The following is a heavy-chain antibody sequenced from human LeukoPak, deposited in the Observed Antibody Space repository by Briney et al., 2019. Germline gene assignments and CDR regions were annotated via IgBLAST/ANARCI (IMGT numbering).Heavy chain of an antibody. J-gene: IGHJ6*03. CDR2: IRHDESKT. Sequence: PGGSLRLSCAASGLIFSSYGMHWVRQAPGEGLEWEAYIRHDESKTFYADSVKGRFTISRDNSKNTLYLQMHSLRAEDTALYYCAKPVIPSAYQGTYYMDVWGKGTTVTVSS. V-gene: IGHV3-30*02. D-gene: IGHD3-16*01. CDR1: GLIFSSYG. CDR3: AKPVIPSAYQGTYYMDV.